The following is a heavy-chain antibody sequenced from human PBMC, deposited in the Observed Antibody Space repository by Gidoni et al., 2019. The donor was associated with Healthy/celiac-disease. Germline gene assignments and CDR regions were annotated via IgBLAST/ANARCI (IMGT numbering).Heavy chain of an antibody. Sequence: EVQLVESGGGLVKPGGSLRLSCAASGFTFSSYSMNWVRQAPGKGLEWVSSISSSSSYIYYADSVKGRFTISRDNAKNSLYLQMNSLRAEDTAVYYCARALFGNYGMDVWGQGTTVTVSS. D-gene: IGHD3-16*01. CDR2: ISSSSSYI. J-gene: IGHJ6*02. CDR1: GFTFSSYS. CDR3: ARALFGNYGMDV. V-gene: IGHV3-21*01.